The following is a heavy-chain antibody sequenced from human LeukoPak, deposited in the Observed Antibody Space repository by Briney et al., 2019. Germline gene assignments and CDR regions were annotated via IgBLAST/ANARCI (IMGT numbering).Heavy chain of an antibody. Sequence: PGGSLRLSCAASGFTFSSYEMNWVRQAPGKGLEWVGRIKSKTDGGTTDYAAPVKGRFTISRDDSKNTLYLQMNSLKTEDTAVYYCTTDPATTYYYYYMDVWGKGTTVTVSS. CDR1: GFTFSSYE. V-gene: IGHV3-15*01. CDR2: IKSKTDGGTT. J-gene: IGHJ6*03. CDR3: TTDPATTYYYYYMDV. D-gene: IGHD1-1*01.